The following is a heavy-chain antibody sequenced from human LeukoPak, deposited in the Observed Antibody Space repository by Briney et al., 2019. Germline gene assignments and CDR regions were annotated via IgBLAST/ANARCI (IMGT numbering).Heavy chain of an antibody. D-gene: IGHD3-22*01. CDR1: GYTFTSYY. CDR3: ARDVASSGYYWD. CDR2: INPSGGSA. Sequence: GASVKVSCKASGYTFTSYYMHWVRQAPGQGLEWMGIINPSGGSASYAQKFQGRVTITRDTSTSTVYMEVSSLRSEYTAVYYCARDVASSGYYWDWGQGTLVTVSS. J-gene: IGHJ4*02. V-gene: IGHV1-46*01.